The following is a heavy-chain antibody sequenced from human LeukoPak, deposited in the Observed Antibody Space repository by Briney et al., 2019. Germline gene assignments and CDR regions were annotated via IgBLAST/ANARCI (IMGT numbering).Heavy chain of an antibody. CDR2: ISGSGGYT. CDR1: GFIFSSYV. D-gene: IGHD3-22*01. CDR3: ASGGQQSRYYYDSRPPWDAFDI. V-gene: IGHV3-23*01. Sequence: PGGSLRLSCAASGFIFSSYVMSWVRQAPGKGLEWVSTISGSGGYTYNADSVKGRFTISRDNSKNTLYLQMNSLRAEDTAVYYCASGGQQSRYYYDSRPPWDAFDIWGQGTMVTVSS. J-gene: IGHJ3*02.